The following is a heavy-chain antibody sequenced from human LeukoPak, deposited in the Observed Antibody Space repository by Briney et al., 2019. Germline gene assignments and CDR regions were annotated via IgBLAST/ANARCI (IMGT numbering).Heavy chain of an antibody. CDR2: ISYDGSNK. Sequence: GRSLRLSCAASGFTFSSYAMHWVRQAPGKGLEWVAVISYDGSNKYYADSVKGRFTITRDNSKNTLYLQMNSLRAEDTAVYYCAKEMGVLAARPNYYFDYWGQGTLVTVSS. J-gene: IGHJ4*02. V-gene: IGHV3-30-3*01. CDR3: AKEMGVLAARPNYYFDY. CDR1: GFTFSSYA. D-gene: IGHD6-6*01.